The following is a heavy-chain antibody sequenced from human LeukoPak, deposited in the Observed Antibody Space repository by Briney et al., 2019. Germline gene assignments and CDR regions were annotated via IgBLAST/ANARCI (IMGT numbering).Heavy chain of an antibody. CDR3: ARSTYYDFWSGYSEWYYYGMDV. CDR2: INPNSGGT. V-gene: IGHV1-2*02. CDR1: GYTFTGYY. D-gene: IGHD3-3*01. J-gene: IGHJ6*02. Sequence: ASVKVSCKASGYTFTGYYMHWVRQAPGQGLEWMGWINPNSGGTNYAQKFQGRVTMTRDTSISTAYMELSRLRSDDTAVYYCARSTYYDFWSGYSEWYYYGMDVWGQGTTVTVSS.